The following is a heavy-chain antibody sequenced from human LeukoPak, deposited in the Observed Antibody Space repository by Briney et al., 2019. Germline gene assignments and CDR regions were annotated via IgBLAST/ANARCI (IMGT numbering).Heavy chain of an antibody. D-gene: IGHD4-17*01. Sequence: GGSLRLSCAASGFTFSSYAMSWVRQAPGKGLEWVSGINWNGGSTGYADSVKGRFTISRDNAKNPLYLQMNSLRAEDTALYYCAREARTVTKRASDYWGQGTLVTVSS. CDR1: GFTFSSYA. CDR2: INWNGGST. CDR3: AREARTVTKRASDY. J-gene: IGHJ4*02. V-gene: IGHV3-20*04.